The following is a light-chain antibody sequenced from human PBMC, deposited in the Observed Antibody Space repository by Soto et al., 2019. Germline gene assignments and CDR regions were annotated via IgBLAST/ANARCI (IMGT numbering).Light chain of an antibody. Sequence: DIQMTQSPSTLSASVGDRVAITFRASQHISTWLAWYQQKPGKAPNLLIYKASSLQSGVPSRFSGSGSGTEFTLTISSLQPDDFATYYCQQYHSYSWTFGQGTKVDIK. CDR2: KAS. CDR3: QQYHSYSWT. J-gene: IGKJ1*01. V-gene: IGKV1-5*03. CDR1: QHISTW.